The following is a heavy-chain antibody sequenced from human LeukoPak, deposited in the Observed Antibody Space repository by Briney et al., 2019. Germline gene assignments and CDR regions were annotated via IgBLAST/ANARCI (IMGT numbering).Heavy chain of an antibody. CDR2: LNYNGGNT. CDR3: ARDPGYYYGMDV. Sequence: PGGSLRLSCAASGFTFSTYAMTWLRQAPGKGLEWVSALNYNGGNTYYADSVKGRFTISRDNAKNSLYLQMNSLRAEDTAVYYCARDPGYYYGMDVWGQGTTVTVSS. V-gene: IGHV3-23*01. CDR1: GFTFSTYA. J-gene: IGHJ6*02.